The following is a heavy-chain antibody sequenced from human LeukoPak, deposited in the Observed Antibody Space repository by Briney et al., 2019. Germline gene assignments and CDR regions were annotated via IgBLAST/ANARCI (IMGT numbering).Heavy chain of an antibody. CDR3: ARGLYDFWSGYYIAWFDP. CDR2: INHSGST. CDR1: GGSFSGYY. J-gene: IGHJ5*02. V-gene: IGHV4-34*01. D-gene: IGHD3-3*01. Sequence: SETLSLTCAVYGGSFSGYYWSWIRQPPGKGLEWIGEINHSGSTNYNPSLKSRVTISVGTSKNQFSLKLSSVTAADTAVYYCARGLYDFWSGYYIAWFDPWGQGTLVTVSS.